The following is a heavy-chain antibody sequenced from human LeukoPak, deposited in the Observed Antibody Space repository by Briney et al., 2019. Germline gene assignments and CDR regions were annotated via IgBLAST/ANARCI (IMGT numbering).Heavy chain of an antibody. CDR1: GFTFSSYS. V-gene: IGHV3-21*01. Sequence: GGSLRLSCAASGFTFSSYSMNWVRQAPGKGLEWVSSISSSSSYIYYADSVKGRFTISRDNAKNSLYLQMNSLRAADTAVYYCARHGRRMVRGNYYFDYWGQGTLVTVSS. CDR2: ISSSSSYI. D-gene: IGHD3-10*01. CDR3: ARHGRRMVRGNYYFDY. J-gene: IGHJ4*02.